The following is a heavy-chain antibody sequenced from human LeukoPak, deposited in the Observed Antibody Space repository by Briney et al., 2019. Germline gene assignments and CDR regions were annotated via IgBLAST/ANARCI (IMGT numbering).Heavy chain of an antibody. V-gene: IGHV3-15*01. CDR1: GFTFSNAW. Sequence: GGSLRLSCAASGFTFSNAWMSWVRQAPGKGLEWVGRIKSKTGGGTTDYAAPVKGRFTISRDDSKNTLYLQMNSLKTEDTAVYYCTTDHRWFDPWGQGTLVTVSS. J-gene: IGHJ5*02. CDR2: IKSKTGGGTT. CDR3: TTDHRWFDP.